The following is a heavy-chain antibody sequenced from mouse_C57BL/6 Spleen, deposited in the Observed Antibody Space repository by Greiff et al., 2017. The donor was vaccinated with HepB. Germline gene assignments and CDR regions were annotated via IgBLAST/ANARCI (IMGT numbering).Heavy chain of an antibody. V-gene: IGHV1-15*01. Sequence: VQLQQSGAELVRPGASVTLSCKASGYTFTDYEMHWVKQTPVHGLEWIGAIDPATGGTAYNQKFKGKAILTADKSSSTAYMELRSLTSEDSAFYYWTRSRVEYYGSSLYAMYYWGQGTSFTVSS. D-gene: IGHD1-1*01. CDR2: IDPATGGT. CDR1: GYTFTDYE. CDR3: TRSRVEYYGSSLYAMYY. J-gene: IGHJ4*01.